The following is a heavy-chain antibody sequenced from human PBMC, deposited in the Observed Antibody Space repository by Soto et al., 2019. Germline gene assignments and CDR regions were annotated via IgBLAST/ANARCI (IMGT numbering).Heavy chain of an antibody. V-gene: IGHV3-23*01. Sequence: GGSLRLSCAASGFTFSSYAMSWVRQAPGKGLEWVSAISGSGGSTYYADSVKGRFTISRDNSKNTLYLQMNSLRAEDTAVYYCAKDWVVVPAAYIDYWGQGTLVTVSS. CDR1: GFTFSSYA. CDR2: ISGSGGST. CDR3: AKDWVVVPAAYIDY. J-gene: IGHJ4*02. D-gene: IGHD2-2*01.